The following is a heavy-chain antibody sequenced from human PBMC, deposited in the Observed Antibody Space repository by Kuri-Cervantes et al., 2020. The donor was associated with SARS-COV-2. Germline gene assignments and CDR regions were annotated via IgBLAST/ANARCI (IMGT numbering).Heavy chain of an antibody. D-gene: IGHD3-22*01. V-gene: IGHV3-15*07. Sequence: GESLKISCAASGFTFSNAWMNWVRQAPGKGLEWVGRIKSKTDGGTTDYAAPVKGRFTISRDDSKNTLYLQMNSLKTEDTAVYYCTTGDSSGYYYEENWGQGTLVTVSS. CDR2: IKSKTDGGTT. J-gene: IGHJ4*02. CDR3: TTGDSSGYYYEEN. CDR1: GFTFSNAW.